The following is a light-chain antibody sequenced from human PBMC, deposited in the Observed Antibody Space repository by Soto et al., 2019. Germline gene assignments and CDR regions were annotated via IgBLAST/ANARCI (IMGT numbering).Light chain of an antibody. V-gene: IGLV2-8*01. J-gene: IGLJ1*01. CDR2: EVT. CDR1: SSDVGGYNY. Sequence: QSALTQPASVSGSPGQSITISCTGTSSDVGGYNYVSWYQQHPGKAPKLIIYEVTKRPSGVPDRFSGSKSGNTASLTVSGLQADDEADYFCCSYVGSNNYVFGTGTKLTVL. CDR3: CSYVGSNNYV.